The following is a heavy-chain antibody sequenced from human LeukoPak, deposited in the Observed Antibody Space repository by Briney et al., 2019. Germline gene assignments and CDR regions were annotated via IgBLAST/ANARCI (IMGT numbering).Heavy chain of an antibody. CDR1: GGSISSYY. D-gene: IGHD6-13*01. V-gene: IGHV4-59*08. CDR3: ARHELSSSWYPAFLDF. J-gene: IGHJ4*02. Sequence: SETLSLTCIVSGGSISSYYWSWIRQPPGKGLEWIGYIYSSGSTKYNPSLKSRVTISVDTSKNQFSLKMSSVTAADTAVYYCARHELSSSWYPAFLDFWGQGTLVTVSS. CDR2: IYSSGST.